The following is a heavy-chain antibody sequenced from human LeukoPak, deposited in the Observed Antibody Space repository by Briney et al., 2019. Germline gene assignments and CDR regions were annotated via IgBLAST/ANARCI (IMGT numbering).Heavy chain of an antibody. CDR1: GVSISSGGYS. CDR2: IYHSGST. Sequence: SETLSLTCAVSGVSISSGGYSWRWIRQPPGKGLEWIGYIYHSGSTYYNPSLKSRVTISVDRSKNQFTLKLSSVTAADAAEYYCASHRGRDGVGPTFDYWGQGTLVTVSS. CDR3: ASHRGRDGVGPTFDY. D-gene: IGHD5-24*01. J-gene: IGHJ4*02. V-gene: IGHV4-30-2*01.